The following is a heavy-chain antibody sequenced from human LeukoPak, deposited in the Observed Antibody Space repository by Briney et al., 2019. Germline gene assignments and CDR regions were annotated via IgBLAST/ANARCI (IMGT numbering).Heavy chain of an antibody. CDR1: RFSFSSYA. CDR3: AKVSFSDHFDY. V-gene: IGHV3-23*01. Sequence: PGGSLRLSCAASRFSFSSYALSWVRQAPGKGLEWVSAISGSGGSTYYADSVKGRFTVSRDSSKKALYLQMNSLRAEDTAVYYCAKVSFSDHFDYWGQGTLVTVSS. J-gene: IGHJ4*02. CDR2: ISGSGGST.